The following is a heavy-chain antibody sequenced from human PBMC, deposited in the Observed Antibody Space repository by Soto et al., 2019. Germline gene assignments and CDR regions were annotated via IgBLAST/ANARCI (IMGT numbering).Heavy chain of an antibody. D-gene: IGHD2-15*01. CDR3: ARSQNIVLVAAATRDAFDI. V-gene: IGHV3-21*01. J-gene: IGHJ3*02. CDR2: ISSSSSYI. CDR1: GFTFSSYS. Sequence: GGSLRLSCAASGFTFSSYSMNWVRQAPGKGLEWVSSISSSSSYIHYADSVKGRFTISRDNAKNSLYLQMNSLRAEDTAVYYCARSQNIVLVAAATRDAFDIWGQGTMVTVSS.